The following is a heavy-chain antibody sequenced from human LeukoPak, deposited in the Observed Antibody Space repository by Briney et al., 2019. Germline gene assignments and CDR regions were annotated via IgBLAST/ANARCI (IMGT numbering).Heavy chain of an antibody. Sequence: ASVKVSCKASGYTFTSYGISWVRQAPGQGLEWMGWVSAYNGDTNYVQKLQGRVTLTTDTSTSTAYMELRSLRSDDTAVYYCARDKDSSGYFQHWGQGTLATVSS. CDR3: ARDKDSSGYFQH. V-gene: IGHV1-18*01. J-gene: IGHJ1*01. CDR2: VSAYNGDT. CDR1: GYTFTSYG. D-gene: IGHD6-19*01.